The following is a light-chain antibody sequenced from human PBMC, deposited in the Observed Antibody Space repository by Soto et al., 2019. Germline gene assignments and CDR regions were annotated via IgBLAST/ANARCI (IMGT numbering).Light chain of an antibody. V-gene: IGKV3-11*01. Sequence: EIVLSQSPHTLTFSPGERATLSCRASQGISNTYLAWYQQKPGQAPRLLIYDASNRATGIPARFSGTGSETDFTLTISSLEPEDFAIYYCQQRSKMPLTFGHGTKVDIK. CDR1: QGISNTY. J-gene: IGKJ1*01. CDR2: DAS. CDR3: QQRSKMPLT.